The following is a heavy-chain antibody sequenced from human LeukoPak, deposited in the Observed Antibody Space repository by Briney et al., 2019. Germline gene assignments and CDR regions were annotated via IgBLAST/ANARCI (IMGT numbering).Heavy chain of an antibody. J-gene: IGHJ4*02. Sequence: ASVKVSCKASGYTFTSYDINWVRQATGQGLEWMGWMNPNSGNTGYAQKFQGRVTMTRNTSISTAYMELSSLRSEDTAVYYCARGLCGSGGSCYGEGNDYWGQGTLVTVSS. CDR3: ARGLCGSGGSCYGEGNDY. CDR1: GYTFTSYD. D-gene: IGHD2-15*01. V-gene: IGHV1-8*01. CDR2: MNPNSGNT.